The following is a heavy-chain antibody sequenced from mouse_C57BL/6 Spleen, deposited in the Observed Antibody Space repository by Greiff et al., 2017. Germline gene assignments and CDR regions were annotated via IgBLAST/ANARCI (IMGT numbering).Heavy chain of an antibody. Sequence: QVQLQQPGAELVKPGASVKMSCKASGYTFTSYWITWVKQRPGQGLEWIGDIYPGSGSTNYNEKFKSKATLTVDTSSSTAYMQLSSLTSEDSAVYYCAREGGIYDGYYILFDYWGQGTTLTVSS. CDR3: AREGGIYDGYYILFDY. J-gene: IGHJ2*01. D-gene: IGHD2-3*01. V-gene: IGHV1-55*01. CDR1: GYTFTSYW. CDR2: IYPGSGST.